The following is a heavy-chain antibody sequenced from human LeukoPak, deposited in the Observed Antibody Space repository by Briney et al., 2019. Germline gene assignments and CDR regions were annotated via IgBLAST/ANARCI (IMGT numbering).Heavy chain of an antibody. V-gene: IGHV4-39*01. D-gene: IGHD6-13*01. CDR2: IHYSGST. J-gene: IGHJ4*02. CDR3: ARKGTIAPTGASHFDY. CDR1: GGSISSSSSTYY. Sequence: SETLSPTCTVSGGSISSSSSTYYWGWIRQPPGKGLEWIGSIHYSGSTYYNPSLKSRVTISVDTSKNQFSVKLSSVTAADTAVYYCARKGTIAPTGASHFDYWGQGTLVTVSS.